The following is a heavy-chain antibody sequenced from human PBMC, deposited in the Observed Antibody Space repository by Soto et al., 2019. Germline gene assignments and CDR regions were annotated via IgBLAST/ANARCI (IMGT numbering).Heavy chain of an antibody. J-gene: IGHJ3*02. D-gene: IGHD3-3*01. Sequence: QVQLVQSGAEVKKPGASVKVSCKASGYIFTSYDINWVRQATGQRLEWMGWINHNTGNTDYAQKFQRRVTMTRNTSISTVYIEVSSLTPEDPAVYYCARTAMTLEWRLSENAFDIWGPGTMGTVSS. CDR3: ARTAMTLEWRLSENAFDI. CDR1: GYIFTSYD. V-gene: IGHV1-8*01. CDR2: INHNTGNT.